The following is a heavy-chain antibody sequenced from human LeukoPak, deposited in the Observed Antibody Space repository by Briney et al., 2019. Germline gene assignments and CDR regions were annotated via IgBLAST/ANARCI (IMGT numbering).Heavy chain of an antibody. V-gene: IGHV3-74*01. CDR3: ARDKGFWAYSGSYFDY. CDR1: GFTFSRSW. J-gene: IGHJ4*02. CDR2: INSDGSST. D-gene: IGHD1-26*01. Sequence: AGGSLRLSCAASGFTFSRSWMHWVRQAPGKGLVWVSRINSDGSSTSYADSAKGRFTISRDNAKNTLYLQMSSLRAEDTAVYYCARDKGFWAYSGSYFDYWGQGNLVTVSS.